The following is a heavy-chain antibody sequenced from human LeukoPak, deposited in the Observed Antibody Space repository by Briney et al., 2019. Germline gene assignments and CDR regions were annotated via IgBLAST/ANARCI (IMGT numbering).Heavy chain of an antibody. CDR1: GGSFSGYY. CDR3: ARTALSSEYNWFDP. J-gene: IGHJ5*02. Sequence: KPSETLSLTCAVYGGSFSGYYWSWIRQPPGKGLEWIGEINHSGSTNYNPSLKSRATISVDTSKNQFSLKLSSVTAADTAVYYCARTALSSEYNWFDPWGQGTLVTVSS. D-gene: IGHD3-22*01. V-gene: IGHV4-34*01. CDR2: INHSGST.